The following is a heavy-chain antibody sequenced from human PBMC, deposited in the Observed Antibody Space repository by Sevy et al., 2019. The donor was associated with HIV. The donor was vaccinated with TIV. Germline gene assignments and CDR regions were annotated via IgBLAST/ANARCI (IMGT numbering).Heavy chain of an antibody. CDR2: ISNSGSTI. CDR3: AREGDLRYFDF. Sequence: GGSLRLSCAASKFTFSDYYMSWIRQAPGKGLEWVSYISNSGSTICYADSVKGRFTISRDNAQSSMYLQMNRLRAEDTAVYYCAREGDLRYFDFWGRGTLVTVSS. J-gene: IGHJ2*01. CDR1: KFTFSDYY. V-gene: IGHV3-11*01. D-gene: IGHD3-10*01.